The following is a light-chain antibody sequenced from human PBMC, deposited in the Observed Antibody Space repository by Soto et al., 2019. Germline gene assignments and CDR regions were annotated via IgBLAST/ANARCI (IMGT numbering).Light chain of an antibody. CDR1: SSNIGSNS. J-gene: IGLJ3*02. V-gene: IGLV1-44*01. CDR3: VAWDDRLNGWV. Sequence: QPVLTQPPSASGTPGQRVTISCSGSSSNIGSNSVYWYHQVPGTAPKVVIYSSDQRPSGVPDRLSASKSGTSASLAISGLQSADEGDYYCVAWDDRLNGWVFGGGTKLTVL. CDR2: SSD.